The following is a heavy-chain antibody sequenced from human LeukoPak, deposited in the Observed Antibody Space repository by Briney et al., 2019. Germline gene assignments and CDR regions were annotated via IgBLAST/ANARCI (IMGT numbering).Heavy chain of an antibody. CDR3: AKIVASATDY. Sequence: PGGSLRLSCAASGFTFSSYAMSWVRQAPGKGLEWVSAISGSGGSTYYADSVKGRFTISRDNFRNTLYLQMNSLRAEDTALYYCAKIVASATDYWGQGTLVTVSS. CDR1: GFTFSSYA. V-gene: IGHV3-23*01. CDR2: ISGSGGST. J-gene: IGHJ4*02. D-gene: IGHD2-15*01.